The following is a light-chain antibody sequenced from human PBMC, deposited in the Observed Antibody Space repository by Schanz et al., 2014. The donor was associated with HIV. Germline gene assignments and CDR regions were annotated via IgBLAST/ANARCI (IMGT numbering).Light chain of an antibody. Sequence: DIQMSQSQTALSASVGDKVTLTCRASQSIGTWLAWYQQKPGKAPNLLISKASNLESGVPLRFSGSGSGTEFTLTISSLQPDDFATYYCQQSSEYPLTFGGGTKVE. CDR1: QSIGTW. CDR2: KAS. J-gene: IGKJ4*01. CDR3: QQSSEYPLT. V-gene: IGKV1-5*03.